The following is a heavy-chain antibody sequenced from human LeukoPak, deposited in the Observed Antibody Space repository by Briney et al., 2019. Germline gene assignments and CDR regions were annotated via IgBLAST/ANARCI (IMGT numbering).Heavy chain of an antibody. CDR2: IYSGGST. J-gene: IGHJ4*02. CDR1: GFTFSTYS. D-gene: IGHD2-15*01. CDR3: ARGLAASTSYYFDY. Sequence: PGGSLRLSCAASGFTFSTYSMNWVRQAPGKGLEWVSVIYSGGSTFYADSVKGRFTISRDNSKNTLYLQMNSLRAEDTAVYYCARGLAASTSYYFDYWGQGALVTVSS. V-gene: IGHV3-53*01.